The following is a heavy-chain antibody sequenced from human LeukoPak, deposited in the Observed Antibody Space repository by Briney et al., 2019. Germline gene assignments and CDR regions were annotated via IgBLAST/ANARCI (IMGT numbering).Heavy chain of an antibody. D-gene: IGHD1-7*01. CDR1: GFTVSSNY. Sequence: PGGSLRLSCAASGFTVSSNYMSWVRQAPGKGLEWVSVIYSGGSTYYADSVKGRFTISRDNSKNTLYLQMNSLRAEDTAVYYCVRARNWNYYFDYWGQGTLVTVSS. CDR3: VRARNWNYYFDY. V-gene: IGHV3-53*01. CDR2: IYSGGST. J-gene: IGHJ4*02.